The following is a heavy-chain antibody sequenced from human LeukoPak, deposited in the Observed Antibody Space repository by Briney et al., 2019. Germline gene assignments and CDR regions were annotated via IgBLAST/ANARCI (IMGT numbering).Heavy chain of an antibody. CDR1: GFTFSSYA. D-gene: IGHD5-24*01. CDR2: FYVGGAT. Sequence: PGGSLRLSCATSGFTFSSYAMTWVRQAPGKGLEWVSVFYVGGATYYTDSVKGRFTISRDNSKNSLYLQMNSLRAEDTAVYYCARGGGRGGYNFDYWGQGTLVTVSS. J-gene: IGHJ4*02. V-gene: IGHV3-53*01. CDR3: ARGGGRGGYNFDY.